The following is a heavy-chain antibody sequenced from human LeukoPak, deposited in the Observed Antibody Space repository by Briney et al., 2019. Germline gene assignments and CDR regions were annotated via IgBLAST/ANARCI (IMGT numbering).Heavy chain of an antibody. J-gene: IGHJ4*02. CDR3: ARSGHCSGGSCYAGFAKY. D-gene: IGHD2-15*01. CDR1: GYTFTSYG. Sequence: ASVKVSCKASGYTFTSYGISWVRQAPGQGLEWMGWISAYNGNTNYAQKLQGRVTMTTDTSTSTAYMELRSLRSDDTAVYYCARSGHCSGGSCYAGFAKYWGQGTLVTVSS. V-gene: IGHV1-18*01. CDR2: ISAYNGNT.